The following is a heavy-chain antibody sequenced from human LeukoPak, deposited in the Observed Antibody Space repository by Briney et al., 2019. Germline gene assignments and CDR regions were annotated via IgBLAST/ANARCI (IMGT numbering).Heavy chain of an antibody. D-gene: IGHD4-17*01. CDR1: GFAFSSYW. CDR2: MKQDGSEK. J-gene: IGHJ4*02. Sequence: GGSLRLSCAASGFAFSSYWMSWVRQAPGKGLEWVANMKQDGSEKYYVGSVKGRFTISRDNAKNSLYLQMNSLRAEDTAVYYCARDLGYGDLMDYWGQGTLVTVSS. V-gene: IGHV3-7*01. CDR3: ARDLGYGDLMDY.